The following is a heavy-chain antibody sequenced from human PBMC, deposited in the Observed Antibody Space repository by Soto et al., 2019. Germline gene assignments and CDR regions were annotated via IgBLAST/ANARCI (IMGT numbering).Heavy chain of an antibody. CDR3: ARSSLEWLLLFDF. CDR1: GFTFSSYG. D-gene: IGHD3-3*01. CDR2: LWYDGSNE. J-gene: IGHJ4*02. Sequence: GGSLRLSCAASGFTFSSYGMNWARQAPGKGLEWVAVLWYDGSNENYADSVKGRFTISRDNSKNTLYLQMNSLRAEDTAVYYCARSSLEWLLLFDFWGQGTQVTVSS. V-gene: IGHV3-33*01.